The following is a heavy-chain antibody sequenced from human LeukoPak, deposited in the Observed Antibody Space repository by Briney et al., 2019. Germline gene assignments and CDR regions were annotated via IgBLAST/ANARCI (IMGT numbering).Heavy chain of an antibody. CDR2: IYYSGST. CDR1: GGSISSYY. V-gene: IGHV4-59*01. CDR3: AREGDYGDYFDY. J-gene: IGHJ4*02. D-gene: IGHD4-17*01. Sequence: SETLSLTCTVSGGSISSYYWSWLRQPPGKGLEWIGYIYYSGSTNYNPSLTSRVTISVDTSKNQFSLKLSSVTAADTAVYYCAREGDYGDYFDYWGQGTLVTVSS.